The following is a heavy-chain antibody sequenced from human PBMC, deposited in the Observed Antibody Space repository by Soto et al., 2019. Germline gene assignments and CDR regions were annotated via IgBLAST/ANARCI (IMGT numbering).Heavy chain of an antibody. Sequence: QVQLQESGPGLVKPSETLSLTCTVSGGSVSSGSYYWSWIRQPPGKGLEWIGYIYYSGSTNYNPSLKRRVTISVDTSKNQFSLKLSSVTAADTAVYYCAAQQLYNWFDPWGQGTLVTVSS. V-gene: IGHV4-61*01. D-gene: IGHD6-13*01. CDR2: IYYSGST. CDR3: AAQQLYNWFDP. J-gene: IGHJ5*02. CDR1: GGSVSSGSYY.